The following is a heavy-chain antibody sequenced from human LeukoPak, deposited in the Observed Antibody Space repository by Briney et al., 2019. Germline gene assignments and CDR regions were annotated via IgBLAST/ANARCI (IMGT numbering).Heavy chain of an antibody. CDR2: ISAGGTRT. Sequence: GGSLRLSCVGSGFPISDHAMSWVRQAPGKGLEWVSVISAGGTRTTYSDSVKGRFTVSRDNSENFLYLQMNSLRAEDTAVYYCAKDDMVIIVSSVDYFGLDVGGQGTTVTVSS. CDR3: AKDDMVIIVSSVDYFGLDV. D-gene: IGHD2/OR15-2a*01. CDR1: GFPISDHA. J-gene: IGHJ6*02. V-gene: IGHV3-23*01.